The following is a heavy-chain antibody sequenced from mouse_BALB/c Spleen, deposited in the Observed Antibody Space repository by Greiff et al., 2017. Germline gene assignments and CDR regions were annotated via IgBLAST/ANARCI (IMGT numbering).Heavy chain of an antibody. J-gene: IGHJ3*01. CDR3: ARHYGNYGFAY. V-gene: IGHV1-15*01. CDR2: IDPETGGT. D-gene: IGHD2-1*01. Sequence: QVQLKESGAELVRPGASVTLSCKASGYTFTDYEMHWVKQTPVHGLEWIVAIDPETGGTAYNQKFKGKATLTADKSSSTAYMELRSLTSEDSAVYYCARHYGNYGFAYWGQGTLVTVSA. CDR1: GYTFTDYE.